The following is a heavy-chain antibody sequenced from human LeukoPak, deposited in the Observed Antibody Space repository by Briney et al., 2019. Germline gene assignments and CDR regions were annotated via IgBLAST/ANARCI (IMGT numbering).Heavy chain of an antibody. J-gene: IGHJ4*02. Sequence: GASVKVSCKASGYTFTGYYMHWVRQAPGQGLEWMGWINPNSGGTNYAQKFQGRVTMTRDTSISTAYMELSRLRSDDTAVYYCARELAGYSSSPFDYWGQGTLVTVSS. D-gene: IGHD6-13*01. CDR3: ARELAGYSSSPFDY. CDR2: INPNSGGT. CDR1: GYTFTGYY. V-gene: IGHV1-2*02.